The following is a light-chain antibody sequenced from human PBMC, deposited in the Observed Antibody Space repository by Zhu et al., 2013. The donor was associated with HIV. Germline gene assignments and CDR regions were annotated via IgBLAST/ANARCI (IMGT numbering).Light chain of an antibody. CDR2: ATS. CDR3: QQYNSYSPYS. Sequence: IQMTQSPSSLSASVGDRVTITCRATQDIANNLAWYQQKPGKAPTLLLYATSTLQPGVPSRFRGSGSGTEFTLTISSLQPDDFATYYCQQYNSYSPYSFGQGTKLEIK. V-gene: IGKV1-27*01. CDR1: QDIANN. J-gene: IGKJ2*03.